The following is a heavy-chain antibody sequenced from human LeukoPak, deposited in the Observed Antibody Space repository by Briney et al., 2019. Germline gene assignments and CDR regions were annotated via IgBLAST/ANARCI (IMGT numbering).Heavy chain of an antibody. CDR3: ARVYFSAYGHPNWFDP. D-gene: IGHD2-21*01. CDR2: IDHSGST. J-gene: IGHJ5*02. V-gene: IGHV4-59*01. Sequence: SETLSLTCTVSGGSISSYYWSWIRQPPGKGLEWIGYIDHSGSTNYNPSLKSRVTISVDTSKNQFSLKLSSVTAADTAVYYCARVYFSAYGHPNWFDPWGQGTLVTVSS. CDR1: GGSISSYY.